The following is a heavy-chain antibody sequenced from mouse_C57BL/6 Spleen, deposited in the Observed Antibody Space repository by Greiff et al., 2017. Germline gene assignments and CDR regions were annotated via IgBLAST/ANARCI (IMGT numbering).Heavy chain of an antibody. CDR1: GYTFTSYD. CDR2: IYPRDGST. Sequence: QVHVKQSGPELVKPGASVKLSCKASGYTFTSYDINWVKQRPGQGLEWIGWIYPRDGSTKYDEKFKGKATLTVDTSSSTAYMEIHSLTSEDSAVYFCARMGLAPFAYWGQGTLVTVSA. V-gene: IGHV1-85*01. J-gene: IGHJ3*01. CDR3: ARMGLAPFAY.